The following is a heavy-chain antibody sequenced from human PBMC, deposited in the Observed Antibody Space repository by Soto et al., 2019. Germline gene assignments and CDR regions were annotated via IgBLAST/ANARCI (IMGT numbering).Heavy chain of an antibody. Sequence: QVQLQESGPGLVKPSETLSLTCTVSGGSISSYYWSWIRQPPGKGLEWIGYIYYSGSTNYNPSLKSRVTISVDTSKNQFSLKLSSVTAADTAVYYCARTANKLLLSWFDPWGQGTLVTVSS. D-gene: IGHD2-2*01. J-gene: IGHJ5*02. CDR3: ARTANKLLLSWFDP. CDR2: IYYSGST. CDR1: GGSISSYY. V-gene: IGHV4-59*08.